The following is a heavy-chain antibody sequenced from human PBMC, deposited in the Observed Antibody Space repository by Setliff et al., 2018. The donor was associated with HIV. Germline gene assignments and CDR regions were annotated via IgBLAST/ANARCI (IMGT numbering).Heavy chain of an antibody. CDR3: ARTTYSGSYFNDS. V-gene: IGHV4-39*01. J-gene: IGHJ5*01. CDR2: IHFSGST. Sequence: NPSETLSLTCTVSGGSISSSTYYWGWIRQPPGKGLEWIGNIHFSGSTYYNPSLKSRVTVSVDPSKNQFSLKLSSVTAADTAVYYCARTTYSGSYFNDSWGQGTLVTV. CDR1: GGSISSSTYY. D-gene: IGHD1-26*01.